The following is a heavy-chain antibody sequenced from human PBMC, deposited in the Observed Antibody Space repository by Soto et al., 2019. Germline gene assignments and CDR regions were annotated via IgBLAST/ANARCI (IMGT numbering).Heavy chain of an antibody. V-gene: IGHV1-69*13. CDR3: ATGSFTSTGGRIGYHYNAMDV. D-gene: IGHD1-1*01. Sequence: SVKVSCKSSGGTFSSHSINWVRQAPGQGLEWMGGIIPIFGPANFAKKFQGRVTITADESTTTAYMELSSLTSEDTAVYYCATGSFTSTGGRIGYHYNAMDVWGQGTTVTVSS. CDR2: IIPIFGPA. CDR1: GGTFSSHS. J-gene: IGHJ6*02.